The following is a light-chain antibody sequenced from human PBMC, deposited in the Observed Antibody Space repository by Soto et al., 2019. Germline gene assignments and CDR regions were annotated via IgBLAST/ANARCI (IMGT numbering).Light chain of an antibody. J-gene: IGLJ1*01. CDR2: DVT. CDR1: SSDVGGYNS. CDR3: SSFTSSITYV. Sequence: QSALTQPASVSGSPGQSITISCTGTSSDVGGYNSVSWYRQDPGKAPKLMIYDVTNRPSGVSNRFSGSKPGNTASLTISGLQAEDEADYYCSSFTSSITYVFGTGTKVTVL. V-gene: IGLV2-14*01.